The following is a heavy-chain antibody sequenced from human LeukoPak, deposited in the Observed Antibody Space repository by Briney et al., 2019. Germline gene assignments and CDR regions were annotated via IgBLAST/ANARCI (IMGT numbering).Heavy chain of an antibody. CDR1: GFTFSNYW. D-gene: IGHD1-7*01. J-gene: IGHJ4*02. V-gene: IGHV3-7*01. Sequence: GGSLRLSCAASGFTFSNYWMTWVRQAPGKGPEWVANIKQDGSEGNYVDSVKGRFTIARDNTKNSLYLQMSSLRGEDTAVYYCASRAGKPGNTPWCFDYWGQGALVTVSS. CDR3: ASRAGKPGNTPWCFDY. CDR2: IKQDGSEG.